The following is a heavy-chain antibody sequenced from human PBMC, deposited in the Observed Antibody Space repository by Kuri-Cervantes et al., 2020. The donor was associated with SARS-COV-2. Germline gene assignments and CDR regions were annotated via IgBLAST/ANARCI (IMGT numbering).Heavy chain of an antibody. J-gene: IGHJ5*02. CDR2: ISSSSSYI. Sequence: GGSLRLSCAASGFTFSSYSMNWVRQAPGKGLEWVSSISSSSSYIYYADSVKGRFTISRDNAKNSLYLHMNSLRAEDTAVYYCARNSGYDFWFDPWGQGTLVTVSS. V-gene: IGHV3-21*01. CDR3: ARNSGYDFWFDP. CDR1: GFTFSSYS. D-gene: IGHD5-12*01.